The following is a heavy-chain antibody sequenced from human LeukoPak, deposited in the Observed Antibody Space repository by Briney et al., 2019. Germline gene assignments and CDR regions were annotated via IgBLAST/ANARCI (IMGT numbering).Heavy chain of an antibody. V-gene: IGHV1-3*01. J-gene: IGHJ5*02. CDR2: INAGNGDA. D-gene: IGHD3-10*01. CDR3: ARDLYGSGSSP. Sequence: KPGASVKVSCKASGHTFTSYAMHWVRQAPGQRLEWMGCINAGNGDAKYSQKFQGRVTITRDTSASTVYMELSSLRSEDTAVYYCARDLYGSGSSPWGQGTLVTVSS. CDR1: GHTFTSYA.